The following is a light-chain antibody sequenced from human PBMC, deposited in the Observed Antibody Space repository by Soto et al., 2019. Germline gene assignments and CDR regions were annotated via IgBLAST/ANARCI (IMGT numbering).Light chain of an antibody. CDR2: DAS. Sequence: EIVLTQSPDTLSLSPGERATLSCRASQSVSHYLAWYQQKPGQAPRLLIYDASNRATGVPARFSGSGSGTDFTLTITSLEPEDFAVYYCQQRSNWPPVTFGGGTKVDIK. CDR1: QSVSHY. CDR3: QQRSNWPPVT. V-gene: IGKV3-11*01. J-gene: IGKJ4*01.